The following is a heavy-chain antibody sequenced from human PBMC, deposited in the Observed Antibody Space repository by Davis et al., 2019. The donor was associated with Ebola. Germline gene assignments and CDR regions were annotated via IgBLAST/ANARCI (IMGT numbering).Heavy chain of an antibody. CDR2: IYYSGST. J-gene: IGHJ5*02. Sequence: PSETLSLTCTVSGASISSSSYQWGWIRQPPGKGLEWIGSIYYSGSTYYNPSLKSRVTISLDTSKNQFSLKLSSVTAADTAMYYCARDLVVVTYNWFDPWGQGALVTVSS. V-gene: IGHV4-39*07. CDR1: GASISSSSYQ. CDR3: ARDLVVVTYNWFDP. D-gene: IGHD3-22*01.